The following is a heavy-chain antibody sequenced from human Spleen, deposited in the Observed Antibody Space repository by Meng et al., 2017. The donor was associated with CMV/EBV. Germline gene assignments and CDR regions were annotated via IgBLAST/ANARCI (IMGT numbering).Heavy chain of an antibody. CDR3: ARDLMDDYSYYYGLDV. J-gene: IGHJ6*02. Sequence: GGSLRLSCAASGFTFSSYEMNWVRQAPGKGLECVSYISSSGSTIYYADSVKGRFTISRDNAKNSLYLQMNSLKAEDTAVYYCARDLMDDYSYYYGLDVWGQGTTVTVSS. V-gene: IGHV3-48*03. CDR2: ISSSGSTI. CDR1: GFTFSSYE. D-gene: IGHD2-2*03.